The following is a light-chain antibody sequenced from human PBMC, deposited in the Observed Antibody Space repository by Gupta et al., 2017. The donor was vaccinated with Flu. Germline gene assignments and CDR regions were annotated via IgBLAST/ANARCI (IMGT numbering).Light chain of an antibody. J-gene: IGKJ1*01. CDR1: QNINVW. CDR3: QQDNNPWT. CDR2: QAS. Sequence: DIQMTQSPSTLAASLGDRVTITCRASQNINVWLAWYQQKPGRVPRLLISQASNGARVVTSGFSGSGSAKEFTLTSRRREHDDFANYYWQQDNNPWTFGQGTKVDVK. V-gene: IGKV1-5*03.